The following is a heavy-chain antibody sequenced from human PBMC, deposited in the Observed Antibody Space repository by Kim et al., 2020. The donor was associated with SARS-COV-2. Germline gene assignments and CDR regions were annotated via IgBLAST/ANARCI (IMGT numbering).Heavy chain of an antibody. D-gene: IGHD3-10*01. CDR2: ISNSDTTSP. CDR3: ARRVTGVVRAANDY. CDR1: GFTFSSYS. J-gene: IGHJ4*02. Sequence: GGSLRLSCAASGFTFSSYSMNWFRQAPGKGLEWVAHISNSDTTSPSYAESVRGRFTISRDNAKNSMYLQMNSLRDGDTAVYYCARRVTGVVRAANDYWGQGTLVTVSS. V-gene: IGHV3-48*02.